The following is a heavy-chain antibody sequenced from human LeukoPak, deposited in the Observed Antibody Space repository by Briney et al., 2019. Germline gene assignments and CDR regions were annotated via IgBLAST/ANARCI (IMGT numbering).Heavy chain of an antibody. V-gene: IGHV3-53*01. D-gene: IGHD2-2*01. CDR1: GFTVSSKY. Sequence: PGGSLRLSCAASGFTVSSKYMSWVRQAPGKGLEWVSVIYSGGSTYYADSVKGRFTISRDNSKNTLYLQMNSPRAEDTAVYYCARGCSSTSCYGFDYWGQGTLVTVSS. J-gene: IGHJ4*02. CDR2: IYSGGST. CDR3: ARGCSSTSCYGFDY.